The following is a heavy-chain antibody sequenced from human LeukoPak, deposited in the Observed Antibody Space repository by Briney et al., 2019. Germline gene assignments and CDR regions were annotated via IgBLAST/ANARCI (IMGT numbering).Heavy chain of an antibody. Sequence: GGSLRLSCAASGLTFNDYAMSWFRQSPATGLDWVSAVSDIGNSTFYADALMGRFTISRDNSKNTLFLQMNDLRIDDTAVYYCAKGDSSGNWFDAWGQGTLVSVSS. J-gene: IGHJ5*02. CDR2: VSDIGNST. CDR1: GLTFNDYA. D-gene: IGHD6-19*01. CDR3: AKGDSSGNWFDA. V-gene: IGHV3-23*01.